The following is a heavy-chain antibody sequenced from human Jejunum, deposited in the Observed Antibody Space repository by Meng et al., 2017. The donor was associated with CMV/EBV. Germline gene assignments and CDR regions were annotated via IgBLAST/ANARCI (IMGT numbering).Heavy chain of an antibody. CDR3: ARGRNKAYFDL. CDR1: GFNFSSYA. Sequence: CAGSGFNFSSYAMDWVRQAPGKGLEWISYISSSGGTMYYADSVKGRFTISRDNAKNSLYLQMNSLSAEDTAVYYCARGRNKAYFDLWGRGTLVTVSS. D-gene: IGHD1/OR15-1a*01. J-gene: IGHJ2*01. V-gene: IGHV3-48*03. CDR2: ISSSGGTM.